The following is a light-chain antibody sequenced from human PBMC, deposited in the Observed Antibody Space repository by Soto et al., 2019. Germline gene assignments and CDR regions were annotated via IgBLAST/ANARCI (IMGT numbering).Light chain of an antibody. J-gene: IGKJ2*01. CDR3: QQYGSSPPYT. V-gene: IGKV3-20*01. CDR1: QSVSSSY. CDR2: GAS. Sequence: EIVLTQSPGTLSLSPGERATLSCRASQSVSSSYLAWYQQKPGQAPRLLIYGASSRATGIPDRFSGSASGTDFTLTISRLEYEDCAVYYCQQYGSSPPYTFGQGTKLEIK.